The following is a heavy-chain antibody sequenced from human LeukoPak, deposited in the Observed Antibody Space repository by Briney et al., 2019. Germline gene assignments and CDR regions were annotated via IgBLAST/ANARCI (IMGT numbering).Heavy chain of an antibody. CDR3: AKDLQWELRGDAFDI. D-gene: IGHD1-26*01. J-gene: IGHJ3*02. V-gene: IGHV3-9*01. Sequence: GGSLRLSCAASGFTFDDYAMHWVRQAPGKGLEWVSGISWNSGSIGYADSVRGRFTISRDNAKNSLYLQMNSPRAEDTALYYCAKDLQWELRGDAFDIWGQGTMVTVSS. CDR1: GFTFDDYA. CDR2: ISWNSGSI.